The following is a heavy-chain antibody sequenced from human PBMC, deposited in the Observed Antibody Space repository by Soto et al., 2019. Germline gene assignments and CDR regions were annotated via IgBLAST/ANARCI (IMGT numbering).Heavy chain of an antibody. J-gene: IGHJ4*02. CDR2: INHSGST. CDR3: ARKPGPFDY. Sequence: SETLSLTCTVSGGSISSSSYYWGWIRQPPGKGLEWIGEINHSGSTNYNPSLKSRVTISVDTSKNQFSLKLSSVTAADTAVYYCARKPGPFDYWGQGTLVTVSS. V-gene: IGHV4-39*07. CDR1: GGSISSSSYY.